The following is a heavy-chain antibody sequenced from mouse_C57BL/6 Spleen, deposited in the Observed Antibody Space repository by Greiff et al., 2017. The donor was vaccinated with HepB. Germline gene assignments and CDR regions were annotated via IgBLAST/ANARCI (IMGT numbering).Heavy chain of an antibody. CDR2: IYPSDSET. V-gene: IGHV1-61*01. CDR1: GYTFTSYW. Sequence: QVQLQQPGAELVRPGSSVKLSCKASGYTFTSYWMDWVKQRPGQGLEWIGNIYPSDSETHYNQKFKDKATLTVDKSSSTAYMQLSSLTSEDSAVYYGAREETTVVAYYFDYWGQGTTLTVSS. J-gene: IGHJ2*01. D-gene: IGHD1-1*01. CDR3: AREETTVVAYYFDY.